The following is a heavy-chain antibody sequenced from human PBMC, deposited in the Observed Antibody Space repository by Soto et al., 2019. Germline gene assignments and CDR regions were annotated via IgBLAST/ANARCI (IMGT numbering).Heavy chain of an antibody. CDR1: GYTFTNYA. CDR2: INAGNGNT. V-gene: IGHV1-3*01. J-gene: IGHJ6*03. CDR3: AREPWEARPNLYYYYIDV. Sequence: QVQLVQSGAEVKKPGASVKLSCTASGYTFTNYAIHWVRQAPGQRLEWMGWINAGNGNTYYSQNFQGRVSITRDTSASTAYMELSSLRSEDTAVYYCAREPWEARPNLYYYYIDVWGKGTAVTVSS. D-gene: IGHD1-26*01.